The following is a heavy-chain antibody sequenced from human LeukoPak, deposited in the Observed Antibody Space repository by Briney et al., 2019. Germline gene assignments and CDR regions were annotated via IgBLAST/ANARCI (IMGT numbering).Heavy chain of an antibody. D-gene: IGHD3-22*01. CDR2: ISSRGTYI. J-gene: IGHJ3*02. CDR1: GFTFSSYT. V-gene: IGHV3-21*01. CDR3: ARTSSGYQYDAFDI. Sequence: GGSLRLSCAVSGFTFSSYTMNWVRQAPGQGLEWVSSISSRGTYIYYADSVKGRFTISRDNAKNSLYLQMNSLRAEDTAVYYCARTSSGYQYDAFDIWGQGTMVTVSS.